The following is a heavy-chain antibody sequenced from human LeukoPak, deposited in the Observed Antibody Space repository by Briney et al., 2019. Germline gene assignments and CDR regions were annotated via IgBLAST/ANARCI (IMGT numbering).Heavy chain of an antibody. D-gene: IGHD2-21*01. CDR1: GFTFSSYA. CDR3: AKTATPFCGGDCYRGSDYFDY. CDR2: ISGSGGST. J-gene: IGHJ4*02. Sequence: GGSLRLSCAASGFTFSSYAMSWVRQAPGKGLEWVSAISGSGGSTYYADSVKGRFTISRDNSKNTLYLQMNSLRAEDTAVYYCAKTATPFCGGDCYRGSDYFDYWGQGTLVTVSS. V-gene: IGHV3-23*01.